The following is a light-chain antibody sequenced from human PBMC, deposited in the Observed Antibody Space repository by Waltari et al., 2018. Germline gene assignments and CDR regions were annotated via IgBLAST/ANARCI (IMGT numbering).Light chain of an antibody. V-gene: IGKV3-20*01. CDR1: QSVGRS. CDR3: QKYERLPAT. J-gene: IGKJ1*01. Sequence: EIVLTQSPGTLSLSPGERATHSCRASQSVGRSLAWYQQKPGQAPRLLMYDASSRATGIPDRFSGSGSGTDFSLTISRLEPEDVAVYYCQKYERLPATFGQGTKVEIK. CDR2: DAS.